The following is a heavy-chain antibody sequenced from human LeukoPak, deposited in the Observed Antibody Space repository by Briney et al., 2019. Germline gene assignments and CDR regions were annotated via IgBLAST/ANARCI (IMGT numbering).Heavy chain of an antibody. CDR1: GYTSTSYG. V-gene: IGHV1-69*05. CDR3: ARLLNCSSTSCYEYYFDY. D-gene: IGHD2-2*01. CDR2: IIPIFGTA. J-gene: IGHJ4*02. Sequence: GASVKVSCKASGYTSTSYGISWVRQAPGQGLEWMGGIIPIFGTANYAQKFQGRVTITTDESTSTAYMELSSLRSEDTAVYYCARLLNCSSTSCYEYYFDYWGQGTLVTVSS.